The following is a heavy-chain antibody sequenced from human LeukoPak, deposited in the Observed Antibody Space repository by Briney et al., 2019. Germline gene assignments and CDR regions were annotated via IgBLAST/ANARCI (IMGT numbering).Heavy chain of an antibody. J-gene: IGHJ4*02. CDR3: ARDNPRCCGVIPANIDDY. V-gene: IGHV3-30-3*01. CDR2: ISYDGSNK. Sequence: GGSLRLSCAASGFTFSSYAMHWVRQAPGKGLEWVAVISYDGSNKYYADSVKGRFTISRDNSKNTLYLQMNSLRAEDTALYYCARDNPRCCGVIPANIDDYWGQGTLVTVSS. CDR1: GFTFSSYA. D-gene: IGHD2-21*01.